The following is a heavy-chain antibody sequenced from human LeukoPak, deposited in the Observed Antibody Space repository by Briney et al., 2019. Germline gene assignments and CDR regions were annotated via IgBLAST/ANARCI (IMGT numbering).Heavy chain of an antibody. V-gene: IGHV3-23*01. Sequence: RTGGSLRLSCAASGFAFSSQAMGWVRQAPGKGLEWVSVISDSGDSTYYADSVKGRFTISRGNSKNTLYLQMNSLRAEDTAVYYCAKDARRSSGWYFFDHWGQGTLVTVSS. CDR1: GFAFSSQA. CDR2: ISDSGDST. J-gene: IGHJ4*02. D-gene: IGHD6-19*01. CDR3: AKDARRSSGWYFFDH.